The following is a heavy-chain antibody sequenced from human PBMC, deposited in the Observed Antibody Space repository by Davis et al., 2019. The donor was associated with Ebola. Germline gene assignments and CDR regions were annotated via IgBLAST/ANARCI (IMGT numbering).Heavy chain of an antibody. Sequence: PGGSLRLSCTASGFSLGTYAMNWVRQAPGKGLEWVSGISGSDGNTYYADSVKGRLTISRDSSKNMLLLQMNSLRAEDTAVYYCAKGSGSSGFRPLDVWGQGTTVTVSS. CDR3: AKGSGSSGFRPLDV. J-gene: IGHJ6*02. CDR2: ISGSDGNT. D-gene: IGHD3-22*01. CDR1: GFSLGTYA. V-gene: IGHV3-23*01.